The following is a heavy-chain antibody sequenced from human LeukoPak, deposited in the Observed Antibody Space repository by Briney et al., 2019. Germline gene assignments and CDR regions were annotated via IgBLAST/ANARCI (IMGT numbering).Heavy chain of an antibody. CDR1: GFTFSSYA. CDR3: AKGSYYGSGSIGYYFDY. D-gene: IGHD3-10*01. V-gene: IGHV3-23*01. CDR2: ISGSGGST. J-gene: IGHJ4*02. Sequence: GRSLRLSCAASGFTFSSYAMRWVRQAPGKGLEWVSAISGSGGSTYYADSVKGRFTISRDNSKNTLYLQMNSLRAEDTAVYYCAKGSYYGSGSIGYYFDYWGQGTLVTVSS.